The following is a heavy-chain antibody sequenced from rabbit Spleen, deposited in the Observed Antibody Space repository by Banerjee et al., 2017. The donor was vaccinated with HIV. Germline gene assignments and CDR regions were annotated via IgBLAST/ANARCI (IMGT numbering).Heavy chain of an antibody. CDR1: GFSFSTIYW. Sequence: QSLEESGGDLVKPGASLTLTCTASGFSFSTIYWIYWVRQAPGKGLEWIACIDAGSSGTTYYASWAKGRFTISKTSSTTVTLQMTSLTAADTATYFCASNHYVGGWDTYWDLWGPGTLVTVS. D-gene: IGHD4-1*01. J-gene: IGHJ6*01. V-gene: IGHV1S40*01. CDR2: IDAGSSGTT. CDR3: ASNHYVGGWDTYWDL.